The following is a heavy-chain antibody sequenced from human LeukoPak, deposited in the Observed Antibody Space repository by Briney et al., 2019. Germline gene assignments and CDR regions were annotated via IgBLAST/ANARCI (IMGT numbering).Heavy chain of an antibody. Sequence: GASVKVSCKASGYTFTSYYMHWVRQAPGQGLEWMGIINPSGGSTSYAQKFQGRVTMTRDTSTSTVYMELSRLRSDDTAVYYCARVAEDSGSYYFYYYMDVWGKGTTVTVPS. CDR3: ARVAEDSGSYYFYYYMDV. CDR1: GYTFTSYY. J-gene: IGHJ6*03. CDR2: INPSGGST. V-gene: IGHV1-46*01. D-gene: IGHD1-26*01.